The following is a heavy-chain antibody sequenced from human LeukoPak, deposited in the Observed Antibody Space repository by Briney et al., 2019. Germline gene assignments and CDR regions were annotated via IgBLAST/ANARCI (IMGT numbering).Heavy chain of an antibody. Sequence: SETLSLTCTVSGGSISSGSYYWSWIRQPAGKGLEWIGRIYTSGSTNYSPSLKSRVTISVDTSKNQFSLKLSFVTAADTAVYYCASSPESSSWPFGAFDIWGQGTMVTVSS. V-gene: IGHV4-61*02. CDR3: ASSPESSSWPFGAFDI. J-gene: IGHJ3*02. CDR2: IYTSGST. CDR1: GGSISSGSYY. D-gene: IGHD6-13*01.